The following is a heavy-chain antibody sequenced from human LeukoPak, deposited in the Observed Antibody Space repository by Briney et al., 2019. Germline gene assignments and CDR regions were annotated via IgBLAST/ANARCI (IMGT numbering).Heavy chain of an antibody. J-gene: IGHJ4*02. CDR2: IWFDGSNK. V-gene: IGHV3-33*01. CDR3: ARTRITMIVGLASRFDY. CDR1: GFTFHNYA. Sequence: TGGSLRLSCAASGFTFHNYAMHWVRQAPGKGLEWVAVIWFDGSNKYYSDSVKGRFTISRDNAKNSLYLQMNSLRAEDTAVYYCARTRITMIVGLASRFDYWGQGTLVTVSS. D-gene: IGHD3-22*01.